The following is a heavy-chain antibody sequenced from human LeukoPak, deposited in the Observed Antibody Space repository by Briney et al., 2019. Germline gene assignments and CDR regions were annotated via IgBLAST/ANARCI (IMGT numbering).Heavy chain of an antibody. V-gene: IGHV3-66*04. Sequence: GALRLSCAASGFTGSSTYMSGVRQAPGKGLEGGSVIYSGGSTYYSDSVRGRFAISRDNSKNTMYLQMNRIRAEATDVYSCACQSRDSYARSGYSPDDYWGQGTLVTVSS. J-gene: IGHJ4*02. CDR2: IYSGGST. CDR3: ACQSRDSYARSGYSPDDY. CDR1: GFTGSSTY. D-gene: IGHD3-22*01.